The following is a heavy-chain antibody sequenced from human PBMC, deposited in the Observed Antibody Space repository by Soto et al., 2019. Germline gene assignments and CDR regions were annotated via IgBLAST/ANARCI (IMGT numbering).Heavy chain of an antibody. CDR1: GFTFSSYW. Sequence: GGSLRLSCAASGFTFSSYWMHWVRQAPGQGLVWVSRINSDGSSTSYANSVKGRFTISRDNAKNTLYLQMNSLRAEDAAVYYWASLSQPCCGGDCYSEYFQHWGQGTLVTVSS. CDR2: INSDGSST. V-gene: IGHV3-74*01. CDR3: ASLSQPCCGGDCYSEYFQH. D-gene: IGHD2-21*02. J-gene: IGHJ1*01.